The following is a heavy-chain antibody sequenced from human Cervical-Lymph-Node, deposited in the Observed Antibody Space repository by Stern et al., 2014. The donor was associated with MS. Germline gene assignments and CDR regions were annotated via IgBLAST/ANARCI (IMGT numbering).Heavy chain of an antibody. J-gene: IGHJ4*02. Sequence: EMQLVESGGGLVHPGGSLRLSCEASGFTFSSYTMTWVRQAPGKGLEWVSSITASGGTTYYTHSVKGRFTISRDNSRNTVYLQVHSLRAEDTAVYHCAKDLPYASGRPDYWGQGTLVTVSS. V-gene: IGHV3-23*04. CDR1: GFTFSSYT. D-gene: IGHD3-10*01. CDR3: AKDLPYASGRPDY. CDR2: ITASGGTT.